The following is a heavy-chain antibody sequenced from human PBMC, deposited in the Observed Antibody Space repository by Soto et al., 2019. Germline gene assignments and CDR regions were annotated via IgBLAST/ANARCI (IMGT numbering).Heavy chain of an antibody. CDR2: ISGSGGST. V-gene: IGHV3-23*01. J-gene: IGHJ5*02. CDR3: AKSPKNRLGLPTNWFDP. Sequence: PGGSLRLSCAASGFTFSSYAMSWVRQAPGKGLEWVSAISGSGGSTYYADSVKGRFTISRDNSKNTLYLQMNSLRAEDTAVYYCAKSPKNRLGLPTNWFDPWGQGTLVTVSS. CDR1: GFTFSSYA.